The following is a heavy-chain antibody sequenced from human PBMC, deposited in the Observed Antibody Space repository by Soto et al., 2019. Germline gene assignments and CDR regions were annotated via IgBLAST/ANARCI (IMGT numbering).Heavy chain of an antibody. CDR2: IIPIFGTA. V-gene: IGHV1-69*01. D-gene: IGHD6-19*01. CDR1: GGTFSSYA. Sequence: QVQLMQSGAEVKKPGSSVKVSCKASGGTFSSYAISWVRQAPGQGLEWMGGIIPIFGTANDAQKFQERVTITADASTSTAYMELSSLRSEDTAVYYCARVVGLYVGIAVRYTYSAMDVWGQGTTVTVSS. J-gene: IGHJ6*02. CDR3: ARVVGLYVGIAVRYTYSAMDV.